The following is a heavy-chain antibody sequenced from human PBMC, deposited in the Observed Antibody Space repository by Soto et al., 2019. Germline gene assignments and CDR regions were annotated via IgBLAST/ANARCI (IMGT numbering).Heavy chain of an antibody. J-gene: IGHJ4*02. CDR3: ASGGAETYPIDY. CDR2: ITSSGYI. CDR1: GFTFSSHT. D-gene: IGHD1-26*01. V-gene: IGHV3-21*01. Sequence: EVQLVESGGGLVKPGGALRLSCAASGFTFSSHTMNWVRQAPGKGLEWVSSITSSGYIYYADSVKGRFTISRDNARASLYLQMTSLRAEDTAMYYGASGGAETYPIDYWGQGTLVTVSS.